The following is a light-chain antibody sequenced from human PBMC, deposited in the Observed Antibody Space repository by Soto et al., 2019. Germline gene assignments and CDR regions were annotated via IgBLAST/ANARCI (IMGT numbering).Light chain of an antibody. CDR3: CSYAGSYTFV. CDR1: ASDVGGYSY. CDR2: DVS. J-gene: IGLJ1*01. V-gene: IGLV2-11*01. Sequence: QSALTQPRSVSGSPGQSVTISCTGTASDVGGYSYVSWYQQHPGKVPKLIIYDVSKWPSGVPDRFSGSKSGNTASLTISGLQAGDEGDYYCCSYAGSYTFVFGTGTKLTVL.